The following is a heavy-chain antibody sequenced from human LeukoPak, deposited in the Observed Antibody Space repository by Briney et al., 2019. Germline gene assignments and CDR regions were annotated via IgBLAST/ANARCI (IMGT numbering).Heavy chain of an antibody. CDR2: IRHDGSNR. V-gene: IGHV3-30*02. D-gene: IGHD3-10*02. Sequence: GGSLRLSCAASGFTFSSYGMHWVRQAPGKGLEWVAFIRHDGSNRYYADSVKGRFTISRDNSRNSLYLQMNSLRAEDTAVYYCAELGITMIGGVWGKGTTVTISS. CDR1: GFTFSSYG. J-gene: IGHJ6*04. CDR3: AELGITMIGGV.